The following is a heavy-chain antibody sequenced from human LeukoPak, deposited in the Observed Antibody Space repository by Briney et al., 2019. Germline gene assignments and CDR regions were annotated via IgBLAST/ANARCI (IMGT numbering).Heavy chain of an antibody. CDR1: GFTFNYYV. D-gene: IGHD6-25*01. Sequence: GGSLRLSCAASGFTFNYYVVHWARQAPGKGLEWVSYISSSSSYTNYADSVKGRFTISRDNAKNSLYLQMNSLRAEDTAVHYCARDRGRRRLAFDIWGQGTMVTVSS. CDR3: ARDRGRRRLAFDI. J-gene: IGHJ3*02. CDR2: ISSSSSYT. V-gene: IGHV3-11*06.